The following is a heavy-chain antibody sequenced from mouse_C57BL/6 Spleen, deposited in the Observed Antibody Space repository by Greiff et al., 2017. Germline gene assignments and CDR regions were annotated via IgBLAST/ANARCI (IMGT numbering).Heavy chain of an antibody. V-gene: IGHV5-17*01. J-gene: IGHJ4*01. CDR2: ISSGSSTI. Sequence: DVQLVESGGGLVKPGGSLKLSCAASGFTFSDYGMHWVRQAPEKGLEWVAYISSGSSTIYYADTVKGLVTISRDNAKNTLFLQMTRLMSEDSAMYYCARPDDYFAMCYWGQGTSVTVSS. CDR1: GFTFSDYG. CDR3: ARPDDYFAMCY.